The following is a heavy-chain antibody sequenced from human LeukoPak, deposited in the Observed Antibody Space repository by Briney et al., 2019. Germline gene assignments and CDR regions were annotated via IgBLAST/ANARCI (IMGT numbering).Heavy chain of an antibody. Sequence: SETLSLTCAISGGPISSSHWWNWVRQPPGKGLEWIGEIFHSGSTNYNPSLKSRVTISVDTSKNQFSLKLSSVAAADTAVYYCARDVGATPGYFDYWGQGTLVTVSS. J-gene: IGHJ4*02. CDR1: GGPISSSHW. CDR2: IFHSGST. V-gene: IGHV4-4*02. D-gene: IGHD1-26*01. CDR3: ARDVGATPGYFDY.